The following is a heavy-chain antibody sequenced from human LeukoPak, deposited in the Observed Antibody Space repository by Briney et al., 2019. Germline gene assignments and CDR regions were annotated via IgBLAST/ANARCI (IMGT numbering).Heavy chain of an antibody. CDR2: IYYSGST. J-gene: IGHJ4*02. D-gene: IGHD3-3*01. Sequence: TSETLSLTCTVSGGSISSGGYYWSWIRQHPGKGLEWIGYIYYSGSTYYNPSLKSRVTISVDTSKNQFSLKLSSVTAADTAVYYCARGGYDFWSGYYTGGLFDYWGQGTLVTVSS. V-gene: IGHV4-31*03. CDR1: GGSISSGGYY. CDR3: ARGGYDFWSGYYTGGLFDY.